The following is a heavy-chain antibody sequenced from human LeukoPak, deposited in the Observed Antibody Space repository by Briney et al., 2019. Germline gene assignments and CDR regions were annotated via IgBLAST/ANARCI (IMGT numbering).Heavy chain of an antibody. CDR2: ISAYNGNT. J-gene: IGHJ6*03. Sequence: GASVKVSCKASGYTFTGYYMHWVRQAPGQGLEWMGWISAYNGNTNYAQKLQGRVTMTTDTSTSTAYMELRSLRSDDTAVYYCARVVPAAGGHYYYMDVWGKGTTVTVSS. V-gene: IGHV1-18*04. CDR1: GYTFTGYY. CDR3: ARVVPAAGGHYYYMDV. D-gene: IGHD2-2*01.